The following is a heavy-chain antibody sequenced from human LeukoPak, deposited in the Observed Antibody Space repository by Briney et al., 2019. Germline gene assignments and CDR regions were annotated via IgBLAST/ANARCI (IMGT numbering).Heavy chain of an antibody. J-gene: IGHJ4*02. Sequence: GGSLRLSCAASGFTFSSYAMSWVRQAPGKGLEWVSAISGSGGSTYYADSVKGRFTISRDNSKNTLYLQMNSLRAEDTAVYYCATRDSSGYFPPYWGQGTLVTVSS. CDR2: ISGSGGST. CDR1: GFTFSSYA. D-gene: IGHD3-22*01. CDR3: ATRDSSGYFPPY. V-gene: IGHV3-23*01.